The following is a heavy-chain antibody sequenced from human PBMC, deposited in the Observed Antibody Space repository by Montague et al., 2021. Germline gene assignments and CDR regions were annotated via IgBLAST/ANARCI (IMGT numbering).Heavy chain of an antibody. Sequence: KRNNDYAVSVKSRITINPDTSKNQISLQLNSVTPEDTAVYYCARASASSDYWGQGTMVTVSS. J-gene: IGHJ4*02. CDR3: ARASASSDY. CDR2: KRNN. V-gene: IGHV6-1*01. D-gene: IGHD1-26*01.